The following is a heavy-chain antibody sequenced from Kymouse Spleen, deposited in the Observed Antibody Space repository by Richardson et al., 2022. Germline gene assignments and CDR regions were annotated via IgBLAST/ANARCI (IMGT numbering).Heavy chain of an antibody. J-gene: IGHJ6*02. CDR1: GFTFSSYG. CDR3: AKDGRRVADYYYGMDV. D-gene: IGHD6-19*01. V-gene: IGHV3-30*18. CDR2: ISYDGSNK. Sequence: QVQLVESGGGVVQPGRSLRLSCAASGFTFSSYGMHWVRQAPGKGLEWVAVISYDGSNKYYADSVKGRFTISRDNSKNTLYLQMNSLRAEDTAVYYCAKDGRRVADYYYGMDVWGQGTTVTVSS.